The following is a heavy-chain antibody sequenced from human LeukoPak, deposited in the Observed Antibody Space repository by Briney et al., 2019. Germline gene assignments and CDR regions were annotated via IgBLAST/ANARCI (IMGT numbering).Heavy chain of an antibody. CDR2: INPKRGGT. CDR1: GYTFTGYY. J-gene: IGHJ4*02. Sequence: ASVKVSCKASGYTFTGYYIHWVRQAPGQGLEGMGWINPKRGGTNEAQKFHDRVTMTRDTSIRTAYMEVSRLRSDDTAVYYCARSPDILTGENFDYWGQGTLVTVSS. V-gene: IGHV1-2*02. CDR3: ARSPDILTGENFDY. D-gene: IGHD3-9*01.